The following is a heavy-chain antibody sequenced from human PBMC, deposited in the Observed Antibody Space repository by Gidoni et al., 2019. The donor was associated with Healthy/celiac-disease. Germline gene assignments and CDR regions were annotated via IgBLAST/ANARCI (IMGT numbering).Heavy chain of an antibody. D-gene: IGHD7-27*01. CDR1: GGSFSGYY. CDR2: IKHSGST. CDR3: ARNSGAYYYYYGMDV. J-gene: IGHJ6*02. V-gene: IGHV4-34*01. Sequence: QVQLQQWGAGLLKPSVTLSLTCAVYGGSFSGYYWSWIRQPPGKGLEWIGEIKHSGSTNYNPSLKSRVTISVDTSKNQFSLKLSSVTAADTAVYYCARNSGAYYYYYGMDVWGQGTTVTVSS.